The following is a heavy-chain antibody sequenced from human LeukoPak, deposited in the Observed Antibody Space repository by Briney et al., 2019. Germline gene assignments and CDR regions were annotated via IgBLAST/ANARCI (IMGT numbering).Heavy chain of an antibody. Sequence: ASVKVSCKASGYSFTSYGISWVRQAPGQGLEWMGWISTYNANTNYALKLQGRVTLTTDTSTSTAYMELKSLRSDDTAVYYCAREECSVGVCYPSGYWGQGTLVTVSS. J-gene: IGHJ4*02. D-gene: IGHD2-8*02. CDR2: ISTYNANT. V-gene: IGHV1-18*01. CDR1: GYSFTSYG. CDR3: AREECSVGVCYPSGY.